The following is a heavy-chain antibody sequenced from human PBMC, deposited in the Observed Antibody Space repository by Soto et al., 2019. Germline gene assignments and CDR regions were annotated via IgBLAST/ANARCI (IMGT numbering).Heavy chain of an antibody. V-gene: IGHV4-34*01. J-gene: IGHJ3*01. CDR1: GGSLSGYD. CDR2: INHSGRT. D-gene: IGHD4-17*01. Sequence: PSETLSLTGAVYGGSLSGYDCNWIRQPPGKGLEWIGKINHSGRTNYNPSLKSRLTILVDTSNNQVSLKLTSVTAADSAVYYCARAYDYRDPRDAFDSLGQGTMVTVSS. CDR3: ARAYDYRDPRDAFDS.